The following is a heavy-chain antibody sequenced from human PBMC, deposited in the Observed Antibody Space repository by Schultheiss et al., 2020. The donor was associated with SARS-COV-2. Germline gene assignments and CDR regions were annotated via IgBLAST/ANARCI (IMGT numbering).Heavy chain of an antibody. CDR3: ARSSGWLDWFDP. CDR2: MNPNSGNT. J-gene: IGHJ5*02. D-gene: IGHD6-19*01. V-gene: IGHV1-2*02. CDR1: GYTFTGYY. Sequence: ASVKVSCKASGYTFTGYYMHWVRQATGQGLEWMGWMNPNSGNTNYAQKFQGRVTITADESTSTAYMELSSLRSDDTAVYYCARSSGWLDWFDPWGQGTLVTVSS.